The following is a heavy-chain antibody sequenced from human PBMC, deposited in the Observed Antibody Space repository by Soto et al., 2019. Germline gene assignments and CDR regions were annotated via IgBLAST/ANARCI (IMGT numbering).Heavy chain of an antibody. D-gene: IGHD3-10*01. Sequence: SETLSLTCTVSGDSIRSSSYWGWIRQPPGKGLEWIGSIYSTGNTYYNPSLNSQVTISVDTSKNQFSLNVISVTAADTAVYYCARHNYGSGSTYFDYWGQGTLVTVSS. CDR1: GDSIRSSSY. CDR2: IYSTGNT. J-gene: IGHJ4*02. CDR3: ARHNYGSGSTYFDY. V-gene: IGHV4-38-2*02.